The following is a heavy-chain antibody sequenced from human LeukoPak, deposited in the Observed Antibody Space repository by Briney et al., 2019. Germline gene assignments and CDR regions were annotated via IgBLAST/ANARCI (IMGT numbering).Heavy chain of an antibody. D-gene: IGHD5-12*01. J-gene: IGHJ4*02. V-gene: IGHV3-48*04. Sequence: GGSLRLSCAASGFTFSSYSMNWVRQAPGKGLEWVSYISTSGLTIYYADSVKGRFTISRDNAKNSLYLQMNSLRVEDTAVYYCANLASIVDITEDDYWGQGTLVTVSS. CDR1: GFTFSSYS. CDR2: ISTSGLTI. CDR3: ANLASIVDITEDDY.